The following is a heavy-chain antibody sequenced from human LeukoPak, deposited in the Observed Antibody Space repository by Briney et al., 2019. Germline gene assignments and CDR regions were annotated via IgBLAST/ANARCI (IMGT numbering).Heavy chain of an antibody. CDR3: ARKMATTGETDY. D-gene: IGHD5-24*01. CDR2: ISAYNGNT. J-gene: IGHJ4*02. Sequence: ASVKVSCKASGYTFTSYGISWVRQAAGQGLEWMGWISAYNGNTNYAQKLQGRVTMPTDTSTSTAYMELRSLRSDDTAVYCCARKMATTGETDYWGQGTLVTVSS. V-gene: IGHV1-18*01. CDR1: GYTFTSYG.